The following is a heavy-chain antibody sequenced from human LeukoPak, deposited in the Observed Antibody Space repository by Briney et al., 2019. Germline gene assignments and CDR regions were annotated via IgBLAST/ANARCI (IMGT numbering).Heavy chain of an antibody. CDR3: ARGTHSSGWDVDY. CDR1: GYTFTSYD. Sequence: ASVKVSCKASGYTFTSYDINWVRQATGQGLEWMGWMNPNSGNTGYARKFQGRVTITRNTSISIAYMELSSLRSEDTAVYYCARGTHSSGWDVDYWGQGTLVTVSS. J-gene: IGHJ4*02. CDR2: MNPNSGNT. D-gene: IGHD6-19*01. V-gene: IGHV1-8*03.